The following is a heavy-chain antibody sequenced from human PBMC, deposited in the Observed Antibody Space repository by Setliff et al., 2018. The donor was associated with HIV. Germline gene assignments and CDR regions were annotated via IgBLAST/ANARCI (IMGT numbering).Heavy chain of an antibody. CDR2: LWFDGIRK. CDR1: GFTLRSYG. J-gene: IGHJ6*02. V-gene: IGHV3-33*01. D-gene: IGHD1-1*01. CDR3: VRGDWNNGLDV. Sequence: GGSLRLSCAASGFTLRSYGMHWVRQAPGKGLEWVTVLWFDGIRKYYADSVKGRFTISRDNAKNSLYLQMNSLRAEDTGLYHCVRGDWNNGLDVWGQGTTVTVSS.